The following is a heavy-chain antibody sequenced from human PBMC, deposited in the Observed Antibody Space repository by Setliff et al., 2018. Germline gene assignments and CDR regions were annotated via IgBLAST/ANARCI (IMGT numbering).Heavy chain of an antibody. D-gene: IGHD3-22*01. J-gene: IGHJ3*02. Sequence: GESLKISCKGSGYSFTSYWIGWVRQMPGKGLEWMGIIYPADSDTRYSPSFQGQVTISADKSISTAYLQWSSLKASDTAMYYCASTLYYYDSSGYGAFDIWGQETMVTVSS. CDR2: IYPADSDT. CDR3: ASTLYYYDSSGYGAFDI. V-gene: IGHV5-51*01. CDR1: GYSFTSYW.